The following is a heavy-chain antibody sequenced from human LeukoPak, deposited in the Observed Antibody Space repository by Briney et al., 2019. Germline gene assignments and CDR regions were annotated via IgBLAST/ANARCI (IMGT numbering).Heavy chain of an antibody. CDR3: AREGRYYYGDYSYYYYYGMDV. J-gene: IGHJ6*02. Sequence: ASVKVSCKASGYTFTSYGISWVRQAPGQGLEWMGWISAYNGNTNYAQKLQGRATMTTDTSTSTAYMELRSLRSDDTAVYYCAREGRYYYGDYSYYYYYGMDVWGQGTTVTVSS. D-gene: IGHD4-17*01. V-gene: IGHV1-18*01. CDR1: GYTFTSYG. CDR2: ISAYNGNT.